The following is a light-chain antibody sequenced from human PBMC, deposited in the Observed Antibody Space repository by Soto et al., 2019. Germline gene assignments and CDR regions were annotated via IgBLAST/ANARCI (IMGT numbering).Light chain of an antibody. CDR2: AAS. V-gene: IGKV1-39*01. Sequence: DIQMTQSPSSLSASVGDRLTITCRASQTITSDLNWYQHKPGKAXKLLVYAASNLQSGVPSRFSGSGAATEYFSPTSSLQPDDFLAYYCQQTYSTPGWTFGQGTKVDIK. CDR3: QQTYSTPGWT. CDR1: QTITSD. J-gene: IGKJ1*01.